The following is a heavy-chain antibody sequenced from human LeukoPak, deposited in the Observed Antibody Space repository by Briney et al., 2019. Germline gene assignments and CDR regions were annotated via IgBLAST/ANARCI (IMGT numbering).Heavy chain of an antibody. D-gene: IGHD6-6*01. V-gene: IGHV4-59*08. CDR2: IYYSGST. CDR3: ARHGGGYSSSSFDY. Sequence: SETLSLTCTVSGGSISSYYWSWIRQPPGKGLEWIGYIYYSGSTNYNPSLKSRVTISVDTSKNRFSLKLSSVTAADTAVYYCARHGGGYSSSSFDYWGQGTLVTVSS. CDR1: GGSISSYY. J-gene: IGHJ4*02.